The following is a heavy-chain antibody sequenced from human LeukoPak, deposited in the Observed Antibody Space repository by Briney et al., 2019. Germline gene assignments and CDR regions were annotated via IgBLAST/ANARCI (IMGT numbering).Heavy chain of an antibody. J-gene: IGHJ6*02. D-gene: IGHD3-10*01. Sequence: SQTLSLTCTVSGGSISSGGYYWSWIRQRPGKGLEWIGYIYYSGSTYYNPSLKSRVTISVDTSKNQFSLKLSSVTAADTAVYYCARDRLWFGKYYYGMDVWGQGTTVTVSS. CDR2: IYYSGST. CDR1: GGSISSGGYY. CDR3: ARDRLWFGKYYYGMDV. V-gene: IGHV4-31*03.